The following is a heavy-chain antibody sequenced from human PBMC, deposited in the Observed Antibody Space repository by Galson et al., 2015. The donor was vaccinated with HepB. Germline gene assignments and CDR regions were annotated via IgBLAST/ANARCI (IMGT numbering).Heavy chain of an antibody. CDR3: ARGLTTLTTWDFAF. CDR2: INTANGNT. J-gene: IGHJ4*02. V-gene: IGHV1-3*04. CDR1: GYPFITYL. Sequence: SVKVSFKASGYPFITYLIHWVRQAPGQGLEWMGWINTANGNTKFSQTFQGRVTFTRDTSASTAYMGLSSLRSDDTAVYYCARGLTTLTTWDFAFWGQGTLVTVSS. D-gene: IGHD4-17*01.